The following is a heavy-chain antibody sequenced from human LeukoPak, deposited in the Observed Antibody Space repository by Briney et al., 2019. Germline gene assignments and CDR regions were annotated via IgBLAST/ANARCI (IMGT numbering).Heavy chain of an antibody. D-gene: IGHD6-13*01. CDR2: IYYSGST. J-gene: IGHJ4*02. V-gene: IGHV4-39*01. CDR1: GGSISSSSYY. CDR3: ARSPPAAGTPYFDY. Sequence: PSETLSLTCTVSGGSISSSSYYWGWIRQPPGKGLEWIGSIYYSGSTYYNPSLKSRVTISVDTSKNQFSLKLSSVTAADTAVYYCARSPPAAGTPYFDYWGQGTLVTVSS.